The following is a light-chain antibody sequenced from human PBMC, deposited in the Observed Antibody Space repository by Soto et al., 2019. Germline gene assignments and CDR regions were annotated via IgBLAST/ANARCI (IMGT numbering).Light chain of an antibody. CDR1: QSVSSSY. CDR2: GAS. Sequence: DIVLTQSPGTLSLSPGEGPTLSCRASQSVSSSYLAWYTQKPGQAPRILIYGASSRDTGIPDRLSGSGSGTDVTRTISRLETEEFAVDYGQQYGSSPRTFGQGTKVDIK. V-gene: IGKV3-20*01. J-gene: IGKJ1*01. CDR3: QQYGSSPRT.